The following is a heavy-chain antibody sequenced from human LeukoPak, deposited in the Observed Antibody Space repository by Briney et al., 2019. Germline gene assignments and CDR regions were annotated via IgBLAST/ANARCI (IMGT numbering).Heavy chain of an antibody. D-gene: IGHD4-17*01. CDR1: GFTFSSYS. V-gene: IGHV3-21*01. Sequence: PGRSLRLSCAASGFTFSSYSMNWVRQAPGKGLEWVSSISSSSSYIYYADSVKGRFTISRDNAKNSLYLQMNSLRAEDTAVYYCARDSVYGDLDAFDIWGQGTMVTVSS. CDR3: ARDSVYGDLDAFDI. J-gene: IGHJ3*02. CDR2: ISSSSSYI.